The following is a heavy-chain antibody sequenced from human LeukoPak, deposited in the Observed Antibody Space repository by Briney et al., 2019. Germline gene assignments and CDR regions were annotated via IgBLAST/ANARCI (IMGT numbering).Heavy chain of an antibody. V-gene: IGHV3-21*01. CDR2: ISSSSSYI. J-gene: IGHJ4*02. D-gene: IGHD2-15*01. CDR3: ARDSELAATAFDY. CDR1: GFTFSSYS. Sequence: MPGGSLRLSCAASGFTFSSYSMNWVRQAPGKGLEWVPSISSSSSYIYYADSVKGRFTISRDNAKNSLYLQMNSLRAEDTAVYYCARDSELAATAFDYWGQGTLVTVSS.